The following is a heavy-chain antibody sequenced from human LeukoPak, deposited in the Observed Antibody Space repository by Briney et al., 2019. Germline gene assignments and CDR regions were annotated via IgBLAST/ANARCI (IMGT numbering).Heavy chain of an antibody. CDR3: AKDLNSGSPCYFDY. J-gene: IGHJ4*02. Sequence: GGSLRLSCAASKFTFSNYAMSWVRQAPGKGLEWVSAISDTGGSTYYPDSVKGRFTISRDNSKNTLYLQMNSLRAEDTAVYYCAKDLNSGSPCYFDYWGQGTLVTVSS. D-gene: IGHD1-26*01. CDR2: ISDTGGST. CDR1: KFTFSNYA. V-gene: IGHV3-23*01.